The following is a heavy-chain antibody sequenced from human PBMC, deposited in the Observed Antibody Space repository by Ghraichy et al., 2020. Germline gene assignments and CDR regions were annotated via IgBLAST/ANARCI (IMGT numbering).Heavy chain of an antibody. CDR2: INSDGSST. D-gene: IGHD1-26*01. V-gene: IGHV3-74*01. CDR3: ARGGIVARGAFDI. J-gene: IGHJ3*02. Sequence: GGSLRLSCAASGFTFSSYWMHWVRQAPGKGLVWVSRINSDGSSTSYADSVKGRFTISRDNAKNTLYLQMNSLRAEDTAVYYCARGGIVARGAFDIWGQGTMVTVSS. CDR1: GFTFSSYW.